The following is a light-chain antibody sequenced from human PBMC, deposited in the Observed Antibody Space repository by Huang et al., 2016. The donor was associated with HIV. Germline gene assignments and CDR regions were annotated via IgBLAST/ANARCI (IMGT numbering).Light chain of an antibody. CDR2: KVS. Sequence: DVVMTQSPLSLPVTLGQPASISCRSSQSLLHSDGNTYLNWFQQRPDQSPRRLIHKVSNRDYGVPDRFSGSGSGTDFTLKISRVEAGDIGVYYCMQGSHWPPTFGPGTKVDI. J-gene: IGKJ3*01. V-gene: IGKV2-30*02. CDR3: MQGSHWPPT. CDR1: QSLLHSDGNTY.